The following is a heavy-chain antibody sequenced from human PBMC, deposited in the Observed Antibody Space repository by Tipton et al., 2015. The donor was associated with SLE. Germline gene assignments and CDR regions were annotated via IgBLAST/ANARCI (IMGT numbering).Heavy chain of an antibody. Sequence: LSLTCAASGLTFSTYGMHWVRQAPGKGLEWVTLISYDGSNKYYADSVKGRFTISRDNAKKSLYLQMNSLRVDDTAIYYCARRERRFWHFDLWGPGTLVTVSS. D-gene: IGHD4-17*01. CDR2: ISYDGSNK. J-gene: IGHJ2*01. CDR3: ARRERRFWHFDL. V-gene: IGHV3-30*03. CDR1: GLTFSTYG.